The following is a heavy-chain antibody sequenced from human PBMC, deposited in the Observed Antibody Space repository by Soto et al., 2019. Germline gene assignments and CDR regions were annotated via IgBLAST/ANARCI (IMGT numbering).Heavy chain of an antibody. CDR3: AREGRYGTDGSYYYYGMDV. D-gene: IGHD3-9*01. J-gene: IGHJ6*02. CDR1: GYTFTGYY. CDR2: INPNSGGT. V-gene: IGHV1-2*02. Sequence: ASVKFSCTASGYTFTGYYMHWVRQAPGQGLEWMGWINPNSGGTNYAQKFQGRVTMTRDTSISTAYMELSRLRSDDTAVYYCAREGRYGTDGSYYYYGMDVWGQGTTVTVSS.